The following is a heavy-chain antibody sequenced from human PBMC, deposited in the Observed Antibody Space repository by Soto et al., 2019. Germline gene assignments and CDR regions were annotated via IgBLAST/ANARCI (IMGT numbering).Heavy chain of an antibody. V-gene: IGHV2-5*01. CDR2: IYWNDDK. D-gene: IGHD6-13*01. Sequence: SGPTLVNPTQTLTLTCTFSGFSLSTSGVGVGWIRQPPGKALEWLALIYWNDDKRYSPSLKSRLTITKDTSENQVVLTMTNMNPVDTATYYCAHRLGRVQQLSLFDYWGQGTLVTVSS. CDR1: GFSLSTSGVG. CDR3: AHRLGRVQQLSLFDY. J-gene: IGHJ4*02.